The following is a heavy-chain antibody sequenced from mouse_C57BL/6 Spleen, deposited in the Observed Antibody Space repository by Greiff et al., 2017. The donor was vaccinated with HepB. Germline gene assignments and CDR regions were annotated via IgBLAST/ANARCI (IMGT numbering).Heavy chain of an antibody. J-gene: IGHJ4*01. CDR1: GYTFTDYY. D-gene: IGHD1-1*01. CDR3: ARKGYGSSYAMDY. CDR2: INPNNGGT. V-gene: IGHV1-26*01. Sequence: EVQLQQSGPELVKPGASVKISCKASGYTFTDYYMNWVKQSHGKSLEWIGDINPNNGGTSYNQKFKGKATLTVDTSSSTAYMQLSSLTSEDSAVYYCARKGYGSSYAMDYWGQGTSVTVSS.